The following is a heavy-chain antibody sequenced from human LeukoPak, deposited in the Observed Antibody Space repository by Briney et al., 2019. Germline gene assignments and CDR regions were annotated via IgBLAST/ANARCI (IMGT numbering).Heavy chain of an antibody. Sequence: GASVKVSCKVSGYTLTELSMHWVRQAPGKGLEWMGGFDPEDGETIYAQKFQGRVTMTEDTSTDTAYMELSSLRSEDTAVYYCATDRFHRTMVRGVIDAFDIWGQGTMVTVSS. CDR3: ATDRFHRTMVRGVIDAFDI. V-gene: IGHV1-24*01. J-gene: IGHJ3*02. D-gene: IGHD3-10*01. CDR1: GYTLTELS. CDR2: FDPEDGET.